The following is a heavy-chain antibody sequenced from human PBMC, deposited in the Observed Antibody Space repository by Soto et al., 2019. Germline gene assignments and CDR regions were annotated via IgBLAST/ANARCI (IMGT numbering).Heavy chain of an antibody. V-gene: IGHV3-33*01. CDR3: ARHMGAVAGKGVDY. CDR1: GLTFSSYG. J-gene: IGHJ4*02. CDR2: IWYDGSNK. D-gene: IGHD6-19*01. Sequence: QVQLVESGGGVVQPGRSLRLSCAASGLTFSSYGMHWVRQAPGKGLEWVAVIWYDGSNKYYADSVKGRFTISRDNSKNTLYLQMNSLRAEDTAVYYCARHMGAVAGKGVDYWGQGTLVTVSS.